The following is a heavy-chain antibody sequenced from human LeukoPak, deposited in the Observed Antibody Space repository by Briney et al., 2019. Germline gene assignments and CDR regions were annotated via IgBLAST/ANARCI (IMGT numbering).Heavy chain of an antibody. D-gene: IGHD4-23*01. CDR3: AKEATVVWSYFDY. CDR2: INTDGSSP. Sequence: GGSLRLSCAASGFTFSAYWMHWVRQAPGKGLVWVSRINTDGSSPTYAASVKGRFTISRDNAKNTLYLQMNSLRAEDTAVYYCAKEATVVWSYFDYWGQGTLVTVSP. CDR1: GFTFSAYW. J-gene: IGHJ4*02. V-gene: IGHV3-74*01.